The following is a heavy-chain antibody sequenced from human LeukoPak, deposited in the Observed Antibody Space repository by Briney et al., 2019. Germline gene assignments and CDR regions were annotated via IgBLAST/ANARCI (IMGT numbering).Heavy chain of an antibody. Sequence: SETLSLTCTVSGGSISSYYWSWIRQPPGKGLEWIGYIYYSGSTNYNPSLKSRVTISVDTSKNQFSLKLSSVIAADTAVYYCARSLRTMVRGVIKSVAFDIWGQGTMVTVSS. CDR3: ARSLRTMVRGVIKSVAFDI. CDR2: IYYSGST. CDR1: GGSISSYY. V-gene: IGHV4-59*08. D-gene: IGHD3-10*01. J-gene: IGHJ3*02.